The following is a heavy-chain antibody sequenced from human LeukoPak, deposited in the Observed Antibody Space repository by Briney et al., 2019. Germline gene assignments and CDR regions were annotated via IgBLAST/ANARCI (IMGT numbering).Heavy chain of an antibody. D-gene: IGHD5/OR15-5a*01. J-gene: IGHJ4*02. Sequence: ASVKVSGKASGYTFSAYSVHWVRQGPGQGLQWMAWINPNSGDTDYAQDSRGRLTLARDTSISTSYMELKSLTSKDTAVYFCARLKRRAEVSAPLDFWRPGTLVIVSS. V-gene: IGHV1-2*02. CDR3: ARLKRRAEVSAPLDF. CDR2: INPNSGDT. CDR1: GYTFSAYS.